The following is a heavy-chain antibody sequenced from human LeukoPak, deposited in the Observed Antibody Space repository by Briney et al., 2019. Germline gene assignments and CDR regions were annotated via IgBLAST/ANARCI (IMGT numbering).Heavy chain of an antibody. CDR3: ARAPRSWGFDY. Sequence: ASVKVSCKTSGYIFTDYYIHWVRQAPGQGLEWMGILNSSGGSTTYAQKFQGRITMTRDASTSTVYMELRSLRSEDTAVYYCARAPRSWGFDYWGQGTLVTVSS. D-gene: IGHD7-27*01. CDR1: GYIFTDYY. V-gene: IGHV1-46*01. J-gene: IGHJ4*02. CDR2: LNSSGGST.